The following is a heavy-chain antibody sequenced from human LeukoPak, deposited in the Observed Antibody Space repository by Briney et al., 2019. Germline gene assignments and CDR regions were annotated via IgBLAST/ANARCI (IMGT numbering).Heavy chain of an antibody. J-gene: IGHJ6*03. D-gene: IGHD7-27*01. Sequence: SETLSLTCTVSGGSISSSSYYWGWIRQPPGKGLEWIGSIYYSGSTYYNPSLKSRVTISVDTSKNQFSLKLSSVTAADTAVYYCARIAPGDYMDVWGKGTTVTVSS. CDR2: IYYSGST. CDR1: GGSISSSSYY. V-gene: IGHV4-39*07. CDR3: ARIAPGDYMDV.